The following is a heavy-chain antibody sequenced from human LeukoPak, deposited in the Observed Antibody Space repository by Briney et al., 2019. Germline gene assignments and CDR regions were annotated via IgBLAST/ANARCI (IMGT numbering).Heavy chain of an antibody. Sequence: PSETLSHTCTVSGGSISSGAYYWSWIRQHPGKGLEWIGYIYYSGITYYNLSLKSRVTISVDTSKNQFSLKLSSVIAADTAVYYCAREAAPSTNWFDPWGQGTLVTVSS. V-gene: IGHV4-31*03. J-gene: IGHJ5*02. CDR1: GGSISSGAYY. CDR2: IYYSGIT. CDR3: AREAAPSTNWFDP.